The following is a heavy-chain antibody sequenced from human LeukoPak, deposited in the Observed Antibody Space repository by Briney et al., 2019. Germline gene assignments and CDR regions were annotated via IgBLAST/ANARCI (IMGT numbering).Heavy chain of an antibody. CDR1: GYTFTSYD. J-gene: IGHJ4*02. Sequence: ASVKVSCKASGYTFTSYDINWVRQATGQGLEWMGWMNPNSGNTGYAQKFQGRVTMTRNTSISTAYMELSSLRSEDTAVYYCARGVSVYDFWSGSRPNLDYWGQGTLVTVSS. CDR2: MNPNSGNT. CDR3: ARGVSVYDFWSGSRPNLDY. V-gene: IGHV1-8*01. D-gene: IGHD3-3*01.